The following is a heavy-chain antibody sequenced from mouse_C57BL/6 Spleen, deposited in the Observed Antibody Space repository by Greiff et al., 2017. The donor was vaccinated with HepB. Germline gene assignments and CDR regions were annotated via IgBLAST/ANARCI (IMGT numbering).Heavy chain of an antibody. CDR1: GYTFTDYE. D-gene: IGHD3-2*02. CDR2: IDPETGGT. CDR3: TRLSAGTGFAY. Sequence: QVQLKESGAELVRPGASVTLSCKASGYTFTDYEMHWVKQTPVHGLEWIGAIDPETGGTAYNQKFKGKAILTADKSSSTAYMELRSLTSEDSAVYYWTRLSAGTGFAYWGQGTLVTVSA. J-gene: IGHJ3*01. V-gene: IGHV1-15*01.